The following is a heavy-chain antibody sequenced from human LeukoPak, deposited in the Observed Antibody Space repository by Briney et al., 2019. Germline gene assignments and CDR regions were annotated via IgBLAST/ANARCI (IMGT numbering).Heavy chain of an antibody. CDR3: ARLGRYYGSGSYSTPFDY. CDR1: GGSISSYY. V-gene: IGHV4-34*01. CDR2: INHSGST. Sequence: SETLSLTCTVSGGSISSYYWSWIRQPPGKGLEWIGEINHSGSTNYNPSLKSRVTISVDTSKNQFSLKLSSVTAADTAVYYCARLGRYYGSGSYSTPFDYWGQGTLVTVSS. J-gene: IGHJ4*02. D-gene: IGHD3-10*01.